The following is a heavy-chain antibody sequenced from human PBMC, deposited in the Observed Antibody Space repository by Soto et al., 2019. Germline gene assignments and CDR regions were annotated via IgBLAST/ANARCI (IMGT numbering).Heavy chain of an antibody. Sequence: QITLKESGPTLVKPTQTLTLTCTFSGFSLSTSGVGVAWIRQPPGKALEWLALIYWDDGKRYSPSLKTRLNITKDPSKNRGVLTLPNVAPVDTATYYCAHRPAYDISIVYYPFDYWGQGSLVTVSS. CDR1: GFSLSTSGVG. CDR2: IYWDDGK. J-gene: IGHJ4*02. CDR3: AHRPAYDISIVYYPFDY. V-gene: IGHV2-5*02. D-gene: IGHD3-9*01.